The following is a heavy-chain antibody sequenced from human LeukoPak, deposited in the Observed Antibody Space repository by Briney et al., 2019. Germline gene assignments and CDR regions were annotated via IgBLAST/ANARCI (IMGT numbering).Heavy chain of an antibody. CDR2: SIPIFGTA. J-gene: IGHJ6*04. Sequence: SVKVSCKASGGTFSSYAISWVRQPPGQGLEWMGGSIPIFGTANYAQKFQGRVTITADESTRTAYMELSSLRSEDTAVYYCARDLGYCSSTSCNHYYYGMDVWGKGTTVTVSS. CDR1: GGTFSSYA. D-gene: IGHD2-2*01. CDR3: ARDLGYCSSTSCNHYYYGMDV. V-gene: IGHV1-69*13.